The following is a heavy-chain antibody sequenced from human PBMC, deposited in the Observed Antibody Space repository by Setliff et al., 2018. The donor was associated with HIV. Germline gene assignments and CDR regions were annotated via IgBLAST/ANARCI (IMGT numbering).Heavy chain of an antibody. CDR2: IGSKTYGGTT. CDR1: GFRFGDSA. J-gene: IGHJ3*01. Sequence: PGGSLRLSCQTSGFRFGDSAMSWVRQAPGKGLEWVGFIGSKTYGGTTEYAASVKGRFTISRDDSERIAYLQMNSLKIEDTAVYYCAFSLSVYKYDSNDYNGDAFDVWGPGTVVTVSS. V-gene: IGHV3-49*04. D-gene: IGHD3-22*01. CDR3: AFSLSVYKYDSNDYNGDAFDV.